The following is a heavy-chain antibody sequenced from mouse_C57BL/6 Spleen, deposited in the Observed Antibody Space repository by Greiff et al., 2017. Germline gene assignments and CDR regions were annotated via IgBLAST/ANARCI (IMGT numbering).Heavy chain of an antibody. CDR3: ARSTFYYDYDWCAY. CDR1: GYTFTDYY. V-gene: IGHV1-26*01. CDR2: INPNNGGT. J-gene: IGHJ3*01. D-gene: IGHD2-4*01. Sequence: VQLQQSGPELVKPGASVKISCKASGYTFTDYYMNWVKQSHGKSLEWIGDINPNNGGTSYNQKFKGKATLTVDKSSSTAYMELRSLTSEDSAVYYCARSTFYYDYDWCAYWGQGTLVTVSA.